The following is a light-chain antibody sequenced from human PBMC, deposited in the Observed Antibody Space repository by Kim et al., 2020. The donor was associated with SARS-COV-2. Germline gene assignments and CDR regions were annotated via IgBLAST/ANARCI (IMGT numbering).Light chain of an antibody. CDR3: QKYNSAPPFT. CDR2: AAS. CDR1: QGISNY. Sequence: SVGERVPITCRASQGISNYLAWYQQKPGKVPKLLIYAASTLQSGVPSRFSGSGSGTDFTLTISNLQPEDVATYYCQKYNSAPPFTFGPGTKVDIK. V-gene: IGKV1-27*01. J-gene: IGKJ3*01.